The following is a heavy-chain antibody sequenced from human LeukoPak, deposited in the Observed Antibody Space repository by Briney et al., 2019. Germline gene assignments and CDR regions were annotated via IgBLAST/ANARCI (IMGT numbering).Heavy chain of an antibody. CDR3: ARDPYSSGWYGELDY. CDR1: GGSISSYY. Sequence: SETLSLTCPVSGGSISSYYWSWIRQPPGKGLEWIGYIYYSGSTNYNPSLKSRVTISVDTSKNQFSLKLSSVTAADTAVYYCARDPYSSGWYGELDYWGQGTLVTVSS. D-gene: IGHD6-19*01. V-gene: IGHV4-59*01. CDR2: IYYSGST. J-gene: IGHJ4*02.